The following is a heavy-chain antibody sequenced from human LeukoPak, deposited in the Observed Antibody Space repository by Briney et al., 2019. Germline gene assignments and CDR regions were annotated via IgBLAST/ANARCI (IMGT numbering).Heavy chain of an antibody. CDR3: ARGFYCSGGSCYYQNYYYMDV. D-gene: IGHD2-15*01. CDR2: INPNSGGT. J-gene: IGHJ6*03. CDR1: GYTFTSYG. V-gene: IGHV1-2*02. Sequence: ASVKVSCKASGYTFTSYGISWVRQAPGQGLEWMGWINPNSGGTNYAQKFQGRVTMTRDTSISTAYMELSRLRSDDTAVYYCARGFYCSGGSCYYQNYYYMDVWGKGTTVTVSS.